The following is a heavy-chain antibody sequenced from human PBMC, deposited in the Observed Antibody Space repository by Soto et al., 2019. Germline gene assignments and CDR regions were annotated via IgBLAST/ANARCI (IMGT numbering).Heavy chain of an antibody. Sequence: GGSLRLSCAASGFTCSSYVMNWVRQAPGKGLEWVSAISNSGGNTYYADSVKGRFTISRDNSKNSLYLQMNSLRAEDAALYYCAKGYCTSTSCSRGYFDFWGQGTLVTVSS. V-gene: IGHV3-23*01. CDR2: ISNSGGNT. D-gene: IGHD2-2*01. CDR1: GFTCSSYV. J-gene: IGHJ4*02. CDR3: AKGYCTSTSCSRGYFDF.